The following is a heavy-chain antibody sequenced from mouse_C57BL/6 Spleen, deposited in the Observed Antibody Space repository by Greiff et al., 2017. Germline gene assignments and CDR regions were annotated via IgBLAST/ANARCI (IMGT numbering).Heavy chain of an antibody. CDR2: IYPGSGST. CDR3: ARWDYGSSYAMDY. CDR1: GYTFTSYW. J-gene: IGHJ4*01. V-gene: IGHV1-55*01. Sequence: QVQLQQPGAELVKPGASVKMSCKASGYTFTSYWITWVKQRPGQGLEWIGDIYPGSGSTNYNEKFKSKATLTVDTSSSTAYMQLSSLTSEDSAVYYCARWDYGSSYAMDYWGQGTSVTVSS. D-gene: IGHD1-1*01.